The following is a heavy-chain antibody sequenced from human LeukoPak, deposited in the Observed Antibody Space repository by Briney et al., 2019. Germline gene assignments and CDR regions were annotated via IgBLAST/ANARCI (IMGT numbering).Heavy chain of an antibody. CDR3: AAFSHKGV. Sequence: GGSLRLSCAASGFTFSYYTMHWVRQAPGKGLEWVAVISYDGSNKYYADSVEGRFTISRDNSKNTLYLQMNSLRAEDTAVYYCAAFSHKGVWGQGTTVTVSS. V-gene: IGHV3-30-3*01. D-gene: IGHD3-3*02. CDR2: ISYDGSNK. CDR1: GFTFSYYT. J-gene: IGHJ6*02.